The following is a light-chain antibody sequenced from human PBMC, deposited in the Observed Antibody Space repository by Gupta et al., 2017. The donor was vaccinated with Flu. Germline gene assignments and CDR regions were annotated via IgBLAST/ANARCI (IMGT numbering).Light chain of an antibody. V-gene: IGKV3-20*01. CDR1: QSVTRSF. CDR3: QQYGSSPVT. Sequence: EIVLTQSPGTLSLSPGEGATLSCRASQSVTRSFLAWYQQKPGQAPRLLIYGASTRATGIPDRFSGSGSGSDFTLTISRLEPEDSAVYYCQQYGSSPVTFGGGTKVEIK. J-gene: IGKJ4*01. CDR2: GAS.